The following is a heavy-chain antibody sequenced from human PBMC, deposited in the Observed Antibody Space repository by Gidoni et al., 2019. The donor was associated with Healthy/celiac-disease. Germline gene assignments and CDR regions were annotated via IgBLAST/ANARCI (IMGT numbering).Heavy chain of an antibody. CDR1: GGTFSSYA. CDR2: IIPIFGTA. Sequence: QVQLVQSGAEVKKPGSSVKVSCKASGGTFSSYAISWVRQAPGQGLEWMGGIIPIFGTANYAQKFQGRVTITADESTSTAYMELSSLRSEDTAVYYCASNTRGDYCSGGSCYPVDYWGQGTLVTVSS. V-gene: IGHV1-69*01. CDR3: ASNTRGDYCSGGSCYPVDY. J-gene: IGHJ4*02. D-gene: IGHD2-15*01.